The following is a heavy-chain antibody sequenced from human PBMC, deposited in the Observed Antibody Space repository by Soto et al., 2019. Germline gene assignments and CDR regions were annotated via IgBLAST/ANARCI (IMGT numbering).Heavy chain of an antibody. CDR3: ARRGCGHTFDX. CDR1: GASISRSGFH. CDR2: IYEAATT. V-gene: IGHV4-39*01. Sequence: SEPLSLTCAVSGASISRSGFHWGWIRQPPGQGLELIGSIYEAATTFYNPSLKSRVTISADTSNNHFSLKVSSVTAADTAVYYCARRGCGHTFDXWGQGTLVTVSX. J-gene: IGHJ4*02.